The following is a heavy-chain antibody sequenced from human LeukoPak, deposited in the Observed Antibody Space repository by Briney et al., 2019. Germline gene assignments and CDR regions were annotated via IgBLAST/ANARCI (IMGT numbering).Heavy chain of an antibody. CDR2: MSPNSGDT. CDR3: ARGPPNWGYDY. J-gene: IGHJ4*02. D-gene: IGHD7-27*01. CDR1: GYTFTSYG. Sequence: ASVKVSCKASGYTFTSYGISWVRQAPGQRPEWMGWMSPNSGDTGYAQKFQDRVTMTRNTSIGTAYMELSSLRSDDTAVYYCARGPPNWGYDYWGPGTLVTVSS. V-gene: IGHV1-8*02.